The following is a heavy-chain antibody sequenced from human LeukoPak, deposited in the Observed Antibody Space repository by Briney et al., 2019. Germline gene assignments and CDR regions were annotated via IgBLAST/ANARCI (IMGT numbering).Heavy chain of an antibody. J-gene: IGHJ4*02. V-gene: IGHV1-2*04. Sequence: GASVKVSCKASGYTFTGYYMHWVRQAPGQGLEWMGWINPNSGGTNYAQKFQGWVTMTRDTSISTAYMELSRLRSDDTAVYYCARDRELVAGSLSFDYWGQGTLVTVSS. D-gene: IGHD6-19*01. CDR3: ARDRELVAGSLSFDY. CDR2: INPNSGGT. CDR1: GYTFTGYY.